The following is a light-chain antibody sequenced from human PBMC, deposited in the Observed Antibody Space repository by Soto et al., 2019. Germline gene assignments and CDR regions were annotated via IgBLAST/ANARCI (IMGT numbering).Light chain of an antibody. CDR2: YIS. CDR3: QQHNPCPIT. V-gene: IGKV3D-15*01. J-gene: IGKJ5*01. CDR1: QSAGNF. Sequence: EIVMTQSPATLSVSPGETASLSCRASQSAGNFLAWYQQKPGQAPRLLIYYISTRATGIPARFSGRGSGTEFTLTINSLQSEDSAVYYWQQHNPCPITFGQGTRLEIK.